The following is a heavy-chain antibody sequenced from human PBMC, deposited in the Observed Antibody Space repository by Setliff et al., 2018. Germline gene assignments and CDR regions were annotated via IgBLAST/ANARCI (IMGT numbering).Heavy chain of an antibody. J-gene: IGHJ3*02. CDR2: IFSSDSDT. CDR3: ARGDTIGFGAFDI. D-gene: IGHD1-26*01. V-gene: IGHV5-51*01. CDR1: GYDFSKYW. Sequence: GESLKISCQASGYDFSKYWIGWVRQMPGEGLDWMGIIFSSDSDTRYGPSFQGQVTISAAKSITTVYLQINSLKASDTAIYFCARGDTIGFGAFDIWGQGTMVTVSS.